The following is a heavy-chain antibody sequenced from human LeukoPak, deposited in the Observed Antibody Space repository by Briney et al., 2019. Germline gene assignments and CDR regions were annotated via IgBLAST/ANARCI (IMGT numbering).Heavy chain of an antibody. J-gene: IGHJ5*02. CDR3: ATRGRLTNWFDP. Sequence: PSETLSLTCAVYGGSFSGYYWSWIRQPPGKGLEWIGEINHSGSTNYNPSLKSRVTISVDTSKNQFSLKLSSVTAADTAVYYCATRGRLTNWFDPWGQGTLITVSS. V-gene: IGHV4-34*01. CDR1: GGSFSGYY. CDR2: INHSGST.